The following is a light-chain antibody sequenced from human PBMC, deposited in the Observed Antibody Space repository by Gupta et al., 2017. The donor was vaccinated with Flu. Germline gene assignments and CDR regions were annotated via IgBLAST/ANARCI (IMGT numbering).Light chain of an antibody. V-gene: IGLV1-44*01. Sequence: QSVLAQPPSASATPGQRVTLSCSGSSSNIGSNNVNWYQQVPGTAPKLLIYGNSQRPSGGPDRFPGSKSGTSAALAISGLQSEDEADYYCAAWDDSLNGHYVFGTGTKVTAL. CDR1: SSNIGSNN. CDR2: GNS. J-gene: IGLJ1*01. CDR3: AAWDDSLNGHYV.